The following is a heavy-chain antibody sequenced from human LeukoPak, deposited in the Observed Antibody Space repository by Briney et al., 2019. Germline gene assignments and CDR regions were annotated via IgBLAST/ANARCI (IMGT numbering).Heavy chain of an antibody. J-gene: IGHJ4*02. CDR1: GFTFSSYA. D-gene: IGHD2-21*01. Sequence: GGSLRLSCAASGFTFSSYAMSWVRQAPGKGLEWVSAISGSGGSTYYADSVKGRFTISRDSSKNTLYLQMNSLRAEDTAVYYCAKFLPTHIVVANYYFDYWGQGTLVTVSS. CDR3: AKFLPTHIVVANYYFDY. V-gene: IGHV3-23*01. CDR2: ISGSGGST.